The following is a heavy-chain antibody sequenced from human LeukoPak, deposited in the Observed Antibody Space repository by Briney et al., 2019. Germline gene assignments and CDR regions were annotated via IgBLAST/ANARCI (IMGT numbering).Heavy chain of an antibody. CDR3: ARRPIVGSTGFYFDP. V-gene: IGHV4-34*01. J-gene: IGHJ5*02. D-gene: IGHD1-26*01. CDR1: GGSLSGYY. CDR2: INHSGTT. Sequence: PSETLSLTCAVCGGSLSGYYWSWIRQPPGEGLEWMGEINHSGTTNYNPSLKSRVTISVDKYKNQFSLKLSSVTAADTAVYYCARRPIVGSTGFYFDPWGPGTLVTVSS.